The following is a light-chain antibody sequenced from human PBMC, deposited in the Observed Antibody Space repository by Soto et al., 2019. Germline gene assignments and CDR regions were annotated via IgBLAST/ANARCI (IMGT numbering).Light chain of an antibody. CDR3: SSYRSNNTFGV. V-gene: IGLV2-14*01. CDR2: EVS. J-gene: IGLJ1*01. Sequence: QSVLTQPASVSGSPGQSITISCTGTSSDIGGYNYVSWYQQHPGKAPKVVIYEVSNRPLGVSNRFSASKSGNTASLIISGLQADDEADYFCSSYRSNNTFGVFGTGTKVTV. CDR1: SSDIGGYNY.